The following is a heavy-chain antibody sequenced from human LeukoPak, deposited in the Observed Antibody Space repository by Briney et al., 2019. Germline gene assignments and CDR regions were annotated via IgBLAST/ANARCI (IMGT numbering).Heavy chain of an antibody. D-gene: IGHD6-13*01. CDR2: IYHSGTT. Sequence: PSQTLSLTCTVSGGSISSGDYFWSWLRQPPGKGLEWIGYIYHSGTTYYSPSLKSRITLSVDTSKNQFSLTLSSVTAADTAVYYCARGVGSWYVLAPDYSQTTYYFDYWGQGTLVTVSS. J-gene: IGHJ4*02. CDR3: ARGVGSWYVLAPDYSQTTYYFDY. CDR1: GGSISSGDYF. V-gene: IGHV4-30-4*01.